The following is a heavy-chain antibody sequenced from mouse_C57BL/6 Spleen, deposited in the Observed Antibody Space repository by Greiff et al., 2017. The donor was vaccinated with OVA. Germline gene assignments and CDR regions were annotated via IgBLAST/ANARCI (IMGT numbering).Heavy chain of an antibody. CDR3: ARYHYDYDAGYYFDY. V-gene: IGHV1-7*01. D-gene: IGHD2-4*01. J-gene: IGHJ2*01. CDR2: INPSSGYT. CDR1: GYTFTSYW. Sequence: VQVVESGAELAKPGASVKLSCKASGYTFTSYWMHWVKQRPGQGLEWIGYINPSSGYTKYNQKFKDKATLTADKSSSTAYMQLSSLTYEDSAVYYCARYHYDYDAGYYFDYWGQGTTLTVSS.